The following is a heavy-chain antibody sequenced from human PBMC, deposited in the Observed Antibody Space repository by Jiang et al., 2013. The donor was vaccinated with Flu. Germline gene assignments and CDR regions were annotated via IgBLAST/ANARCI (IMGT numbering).Heavy chain of an antibody. V-gene: IGHV1-69*01. CDR3: AVGTETARGNWFDP. J-gene: IGHJ5*02. D-gene: IGHD5-18*01. Sequence: SGAEVKVSCKASGGTFSGYAISWVRQAPGQGLEWMGGIIPIFGTANYAQKFQGRVTITADESTSTAYMELSSLRSEDTAVYYCAVGTETARGNWFDPWGQGTLVTVSS. CDR1: GGTFSGYA. CDR2: IIPIFGTA.